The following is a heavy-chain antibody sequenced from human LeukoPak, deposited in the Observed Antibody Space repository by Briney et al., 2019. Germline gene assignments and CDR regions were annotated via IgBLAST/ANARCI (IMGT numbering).Heavy chain of an antibody. D-gene: IGHD6-6*01. CDR1: GGSISGSNYY. J-gene: IGHJ4*02. Sequence: SETLSLTSTVSGGSISGSNYYWGWIRQPPGKGLEWIGSIYYSGTTYYNPSLKSRVTISVDTSKNQFSLEVTSMTAADTAVYYCARHSSAARPNFDYWGQGTLVTVSS. V-gene: IGHV4-39*01. CDR3: ARHSSAARPNFDY. CDR2: IYYSGTT.